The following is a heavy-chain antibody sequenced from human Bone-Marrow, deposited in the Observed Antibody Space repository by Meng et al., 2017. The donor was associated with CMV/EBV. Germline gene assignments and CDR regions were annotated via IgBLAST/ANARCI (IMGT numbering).Heavy chain of an antibody. J-gene: IGHJ4*02. V-gene: IGHV3-53*01. D-gene: IGHD2-15*01. CDR3: AGRFCSGGSCAVGALGAFDY. CDR1: GFTVSSNY. CDR2: IYSGGST. Sequence: GGSLRLSCAASGFTVSSNYMSWVRQAPGKGLEWVSVIYSGGSTYYADSVKGRFTISRDNSKNTLYLQMNSLRAEDTAVYYCAGRFCSGGSCAVGALGAFDYWGQGTLVTVSS.